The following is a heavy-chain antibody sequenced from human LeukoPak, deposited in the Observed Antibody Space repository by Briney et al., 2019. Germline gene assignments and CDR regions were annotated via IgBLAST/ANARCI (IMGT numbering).Heavy chain of an antibody. CDR1: GGSISSYY. V-gene: IGHV4-59*08. CDR2: IYYSGST. Sequence: SETLSPACTVSGGSISSYYWSWIRQPPGKGLEWIGYIYYSGSTNYNPSLKSRVTISVDTSKNQFSLKLSSVTAADTAVYYCARPNYYYGIDVWGQGTTVTVSS. J-gene: IGHJ6*02. CDR3: ARPNYYYGIDV.